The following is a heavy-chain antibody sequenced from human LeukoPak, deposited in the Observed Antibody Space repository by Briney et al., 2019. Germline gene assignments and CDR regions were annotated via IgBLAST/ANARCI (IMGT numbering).Heavy chain of an antibody. Sequence: GGSLRLSCEASGFTFSDHWMSWVRQAPGKGLEWVANIKKDGSEKYYVGSVKGRFTMSRDNTKNSLYLQMNSLTAEDTAIYYCARGRPKVTTMHWFDSWGQGTLVTVSS. CDR1: GFTFSDHW. V-gene: IGHV3-7*01. J-gene: IGHJ5*01. D-gene: IGHD4-17*01. CDR2: IKKDGSEK. CDR3: ARGRPKVTTMHWFDS.